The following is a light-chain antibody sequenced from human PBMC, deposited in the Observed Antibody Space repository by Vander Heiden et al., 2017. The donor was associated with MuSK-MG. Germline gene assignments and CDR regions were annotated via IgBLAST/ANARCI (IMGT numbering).Light chain of an antibody. J-gene: IGKJ1*01. Sequence: EIVMTQSPATLSVSPGERATLSCRASQSVTSKLAWYQQKPGQPPRLLIYGASTRASGIPARFSGSGSGTEFTLTISSLQSEDFAVYYCHQYNNWPPWTFGQGTKVEIK. CDR3: HQYNNWPPWT. CDR2: GAS. CDR1: QSVTSK. V-gene: IGKV3-15*01.